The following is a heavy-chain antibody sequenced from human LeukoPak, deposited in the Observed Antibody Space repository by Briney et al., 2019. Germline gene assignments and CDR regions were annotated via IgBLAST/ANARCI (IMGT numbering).Heavy chain of an antibody. V-gene: IGHV3-23*01. CDR2: ISGSGGST. CDR3: AKGGESVLMVYAIAPADY. J-gene: IGHJ4*02. Sequence: QSGGSLRLSCAASGFTFSIYAMSSVRQAPGKGLEWVSAISGSGGSTYYGDSVKGRFTISRDNSKNTLYLQMNSLRAEDTAVYYCAKGGESVLMVYAIAPADYWGQGTLVTVSS. D-gene: IGHD2-8*01. CDR1: GFTFSIYA.